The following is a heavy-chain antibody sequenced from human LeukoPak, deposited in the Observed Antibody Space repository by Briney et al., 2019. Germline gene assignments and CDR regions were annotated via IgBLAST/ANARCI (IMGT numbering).Heavy chain of an antibody. CDR3: ASPPSGLERPIYYYSYMDV. CDR2: IIPIFGTA. Sequence: GASVKVSCKASRGTFSSYAISWVRQAPGQGREGMGGIIPIFGTANYAQKFQGRVTITADESTSTAYMELSSLRSEDTAVYYCASPPSGLERPIYYYSYMDVWGKGTTVTVSS. CDR1: RGTFSSYA. J-gene: IGHJ6*03. D-gene: IGHD1-1*01. V-gene: IGHV1-69*13.